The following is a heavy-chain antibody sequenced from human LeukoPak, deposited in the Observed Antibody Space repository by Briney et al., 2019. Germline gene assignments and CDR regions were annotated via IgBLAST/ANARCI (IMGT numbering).Heavy chain of an antibody. V-gene: IGHV1-69*13. J-gene: IGHJ4*02. CDR3: AREDYVWGTFDY. Sequence: SVKVSCKASGGTFSSYAISWVRQAPGQGLEWMGGIIPIFGTANYAQKFQGRVTITADESTSTAYMELSSLRSEDTAVYYCAREDYVWGTFDYWGQGTLVTVSS. CDR2: IIPIFGTA. CDR1: GGTFSSYA. D-gene: IGHD3-16*01.